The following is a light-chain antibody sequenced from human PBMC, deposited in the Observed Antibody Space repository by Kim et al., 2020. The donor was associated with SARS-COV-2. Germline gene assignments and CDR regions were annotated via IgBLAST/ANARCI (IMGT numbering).Light chain of an antibody. CDR1: SSNIGSNT. CDR2: DNN. V-gene: IGLV1-44*01. CDR3: SAWDDTLRGPV. J-gene: IGLJ3*02. Sequence: ELTQPPSASGTPGQRVIISCSGSSSNIGSNTVNWYQLRPGAAPKLLIYDNNQRPSGVPDRFSGSKSGTSLSLAISGLRSEDEADYYCSAWDDTLRGPVFGGGTKVTVL.